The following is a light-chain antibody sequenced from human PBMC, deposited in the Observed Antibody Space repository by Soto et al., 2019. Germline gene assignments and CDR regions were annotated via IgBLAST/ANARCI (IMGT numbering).Light chain of an antibody. Sequence: TQSPSSLSLSPGDRVTLSCRASQSVSTFLTWYQHKPGKAPKLLIYDASIMHSGIPARFSGSGSGTDFTLTISSLEAEDFAVYYCQQRSDWPRTFGQGTKVDIK. CDR1: QSVSTF. J-gene: IGKJ1*01. V-gene: IGKV3-11*01. CDR2: DAS. CDR3: QQRSDWPRT.